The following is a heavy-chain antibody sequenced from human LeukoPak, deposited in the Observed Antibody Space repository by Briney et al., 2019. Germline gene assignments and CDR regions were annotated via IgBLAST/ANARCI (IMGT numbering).Heavy chain of an antibody. D-gene: IGHD3-3*01. CDR2: IIPIFGTA. CDR1: GVTFSSYA. CDR3: ARGALTNFGVVPSWFDP. V-gene: IGHV1-69*05. Sequence: SVKVSCTASGVTFSSYAISWVRQAPGQGLEWMGGIIPIFGTANYAQKFQGRVTIPTDESTSTAYMELSSLRPEDTAVYYCARGALTNFGVVPSWFDPWGQGTLVTVSS. J-gene: IGHJ5*02.